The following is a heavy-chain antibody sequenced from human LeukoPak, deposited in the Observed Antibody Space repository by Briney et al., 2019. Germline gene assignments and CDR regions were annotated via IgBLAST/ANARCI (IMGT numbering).Heavy chain of an antibody. V-gene: IGHV4-4*07. D-gene: IGHD2-21*02. CDR3: AAPYCGGDCYSYYFDY. CDR1: GGTINSDC. CDR2: IYTSGST. J-gene: IGHJ4*02. Sequence: SETLSLTCTVSGGTINSDCWSWIRQPAGKGLEWIGRIYTSGSTNYNPSLKSRVTISVDKSENQFSLKLSSVTAADTAVYYCAAPYCGGDCYSYYFDYWGQGTLVTVSS.